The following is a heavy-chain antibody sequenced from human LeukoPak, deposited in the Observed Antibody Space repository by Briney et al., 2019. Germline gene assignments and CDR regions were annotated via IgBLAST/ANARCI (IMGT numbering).Heavy chain of an antibody. CDR3: ARDKSHCSGGSCYYYGMDV. V-gene: IGHV3-72*01. CDR1: GFTFSDHY. D-gene: IGHD2-15*01. Sequence: GGSLRLSCVASGFTFSDHYMDWVRQAPGKGLEWVGRSRNKVNGYSTKYAAPMKSRFTISRDDSGNSLYPQMNSLKTEDTAVYYCARDKSHCSGGSCYYYGMDVWGQGTTVTVSS. J-gene: IGHJ6*02. CDR2: SRNKVNGYST.